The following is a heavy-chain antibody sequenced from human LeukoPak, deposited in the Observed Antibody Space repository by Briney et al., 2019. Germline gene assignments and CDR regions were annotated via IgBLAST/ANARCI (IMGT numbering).Heavy chain of an antibody. CDR1: GGSFSGYY. D-gene: IGHD2-15*01. V-gene: IGHV4-34*01. Sequence: PSETLSLTCAVYGGSFSGYYWSWIRQPPGEGLEWIGEINHSGSTNYNPSLKSRVTISVDTSKNQFSLKLSSVTAADTAVYYCALLTPLGYCSGGSCGAFDYWGQGTLVTVSS. CDR3: ALLTPLGYCSGGSCGAFDY. CDR2: INHSGST. J-gene: IGHJ4*02.